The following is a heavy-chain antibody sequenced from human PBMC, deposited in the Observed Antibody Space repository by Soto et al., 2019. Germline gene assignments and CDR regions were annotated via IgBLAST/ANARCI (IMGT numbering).Heavy chain of an antibody. CDR2: ISGSGGST. CDR1: GFTFSSYG. J-gene: IGHJ4*02. D-gene: IGHD1-1*01. Sequence: PGGSLRLSCAASGFTFSSYGMHWVRQAPGKGLEWVAAISGSGGSTYYADSVKGRFTISRDNSKNTLYLQMNSLRAEDTAVYYCAKITLKLGIDNWGQGTLVTVSS. V-gene: IGHV3-23*01. CDR3: AKITLKLGIDN.